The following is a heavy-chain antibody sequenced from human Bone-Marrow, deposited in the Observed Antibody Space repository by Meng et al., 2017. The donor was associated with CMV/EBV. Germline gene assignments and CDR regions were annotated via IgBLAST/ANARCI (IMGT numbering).Heavy chain of an antibody. V-gene: IGHV3-30*04. D-gene: IGHD3-10*01. J-gene: IGHJ4*02. CDR1: GFTFSSYA. Sequence: GESLKISCATSGFTFSSYAMHWVRQAPGKGLEWVATISYDGNSEYYADSVKGRFTISRDNSKDTLFVQMNSLRAEDRAVYHCAKVEWFGELPLDYCGQGTLVTASS. CDR2: ISYDGNSE. CDR3: AKVEWFGELPLDY.